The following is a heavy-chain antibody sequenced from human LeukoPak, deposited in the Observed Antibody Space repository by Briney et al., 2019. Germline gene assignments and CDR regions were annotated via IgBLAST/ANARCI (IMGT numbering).Heavy chain of an antibody. CDR3: ARNRQYYYDSSGYPSSVDY. CDR2: FDPEDGET. V-gene: IGHV1-24*01. Sequence: ASVKVSCKVSGYTLTELSMHWVRQAPGKRLEWMGGFDPEDGETIYAQKFQGRVTMTEDTSTDTAYMELRSLRSDDTAVYYCARNRQYYYDSSGYPSSVDYWGQGTLVTVSS. CDR1: GYTLTELS. J-gene: IGHJ4*02. D-gene: IGHD3-22*01.